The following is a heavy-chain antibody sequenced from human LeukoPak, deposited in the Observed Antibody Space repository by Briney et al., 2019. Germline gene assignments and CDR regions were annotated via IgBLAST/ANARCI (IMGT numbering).Heavy chain of an antibody. CDR1: GFTFSSYT. V-gene: IGHV3-48*01. CDR3: AKVGTGYYYFLVDY. CDR2: ITFSRRTI. Sequence: GGSLRLSCVASGFTFSSYTMNWVRQAPGQGLEWVASITFSRRTIYSADSVKGRFTISRDNAKNTLYLQMDSLRAEDTAVYYCAKVGTGYYYFLVDYWGQGTLVTVSS. J-gene: IGHJ4*02. D-gene: IGHD3-3*01.